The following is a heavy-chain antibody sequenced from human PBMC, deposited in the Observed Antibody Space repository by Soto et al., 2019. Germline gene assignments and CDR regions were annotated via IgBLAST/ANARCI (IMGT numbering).Heavy chain of an antibody. CDR3: ASVCSSTSCHEWFDP. D-gene: IGHD2-2*01. Sequence: ASVKVSCKASGYTFTGYYMHWVRQAPGQGLEWMGWINPNSGGTNYAQKFQGWVTMTRDTSISTAYMELSRLRSDDTAVYYCASVCSSTSCHEWFDPWGQGTLVTVSS. CDR2: INPNSGGT. V-gene: IGHV1-2*04. CDR1: GYTFTGYY. J-gene: IGHJ5*02.